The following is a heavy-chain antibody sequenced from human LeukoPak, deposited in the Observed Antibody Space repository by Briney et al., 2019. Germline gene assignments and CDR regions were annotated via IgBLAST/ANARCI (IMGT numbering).Heavy chain of an antibody. Sequence: SETLSLTCAVYGGSFSGYYWSWIRQPPGKGLEWIGEINHSGSTNYNPSLKSRVTISVDTSKNQFSLKLSSVTAADTAVYFCARGNYDYFDSWGKGTLVTVSS. V-gene: IGHV4-34*01. CDR2: INHSGST. J-gene: IGHJ4*02. CDR1: GGSFSGYY. CDR3: ARGNYDYFDS. D-gene: IGHD1-7*01.